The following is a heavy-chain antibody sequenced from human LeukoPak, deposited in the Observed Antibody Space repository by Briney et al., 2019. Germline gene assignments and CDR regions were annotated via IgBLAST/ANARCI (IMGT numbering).Heavy chain of an antibody. CDR3: ARVRGVIQP. V-gene: IGHV3-30-3*01. CDR1: GFTFSGYP. D-gene: IGHD3-10*01. Sequence: GGSLRLSCAASGFTFSGYPIHWVRQAPGKGLEWVAVISYDGSNKYYADSVKGRFTISRDNSKNTLYLQMNSLRAEDTAVYYCARVRGVIQPWGQGTLVTVSS. CDR2: ISYDGSNK. J-gene: IGHJ5*02.